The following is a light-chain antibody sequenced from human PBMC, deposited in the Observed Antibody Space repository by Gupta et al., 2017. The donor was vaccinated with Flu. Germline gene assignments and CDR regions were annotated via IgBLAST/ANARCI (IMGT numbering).Light chain of an antibody. V-gene: IGKV3-11*01. J-gene: IGKJ5*01. Sequence: PTLSLSPEERATRSGRASQNVQNYISWDQQKPGQAPRLLRYDTSNRATGIPGRFSGSGSGTDFSLTISRLEPEDFAFYYGQQHKNWPTFTFGQGTQVEIK. CDR1: QNVQNY. CDR3: QQHKNWPTFT. CDR2: DTS.